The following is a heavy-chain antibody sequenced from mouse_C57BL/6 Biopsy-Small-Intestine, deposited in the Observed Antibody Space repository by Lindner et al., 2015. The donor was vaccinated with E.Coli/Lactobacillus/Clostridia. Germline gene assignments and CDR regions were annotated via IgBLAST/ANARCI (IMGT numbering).Heavy chain of an antibody. CDR3: ARWGLPLDY. V-gene: IGHV1-80*01. CDR1: GYAFSSYW. J-gene: IGHJ2*01. D-gene: IGHD3-3*01. Sequence: VQLQESGAELVKPGASVKISCKASGYAFSSYWMNWVKHRPGKGLEWIGQIYPGDGDTNYNGKFKGKATLTADKSSSTAYMQLSSLTSEDSAVYFCARWGLPLDYWGQGTTLTVSS. CDR2: IYPGDGDT.